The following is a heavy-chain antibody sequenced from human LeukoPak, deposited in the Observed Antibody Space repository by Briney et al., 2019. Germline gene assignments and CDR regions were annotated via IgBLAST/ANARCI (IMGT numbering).Heavy chain of an antibody. CDR1: GFSFSTYG. CDR3: ARGPPGDFWTYDYYYYGMDV. Sequence: GRSLRLSCAASGFSFSTYGMHWVRQAPGKGLEWVAVIWYDGSNKYYPDSVKGRFTISRDNSKNTLYLQMNSLRAEDTAVYYCARGPPGDFWTYDYYYYGMDVWGQGTTVTVSS. D-gene: IGHD3/OR15-3a*01. CDR2: IWYDGSNK. V-gene: IGHV3-33*01. J-gene: IGHJ6*02.